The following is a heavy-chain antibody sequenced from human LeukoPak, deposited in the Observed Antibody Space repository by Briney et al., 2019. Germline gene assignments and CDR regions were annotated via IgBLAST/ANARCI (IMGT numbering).Heavy chain of an antibody. CDR2: IYYSGST. CDR3: AFTQFGDAFDI. CDR1: GGSFSGYY. V-gene: IGHV4-39*01. D-gene: IGHD3-16*01. Sequence: SETLSLTCAVHGGSFSGYYWGWIRQPPGKGLEWIGSIYYSGSTYYNPSLKSRVTISVDTSKNQFSLKLSSVTAADTAVYYCAFTQFGDAFDIWGQGTMVTVSS. J-gene: IGHJ3*02.